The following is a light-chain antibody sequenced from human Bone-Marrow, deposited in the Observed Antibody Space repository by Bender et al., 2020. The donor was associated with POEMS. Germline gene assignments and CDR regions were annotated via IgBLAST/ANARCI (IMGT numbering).Light chain of an antibody. CDR2: DVT. CDR3: SSYAGNNNFYV. Sequence: QSALTQPASVSGSPGQSITISCTGTSSYVGGYNYVSWYPLHPGKAPKLMIYDVTKRPSGVPGRFSGSKSGYTASLTISGLQPDDEADYYCSSYAGNNNFYVFGTGTKVTVL. J-gene: IGLJ1*01. V-gene: IGLV2-8*01. CDR1: SSYVGGYNY.